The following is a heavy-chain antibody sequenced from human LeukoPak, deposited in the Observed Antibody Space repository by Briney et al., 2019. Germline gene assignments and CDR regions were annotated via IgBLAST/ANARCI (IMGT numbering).Heavy chain of an antibody. Sequence: ASVKVSCKASGYXFTSYGISWVRQAPGQGLEWMGWISAFNGNTDYAQRLQGRVTMTTDTSTSTAYMELRSLRSDDTALYYCARGPHTIPTRGDYWGQGTLVTVSS. J-gene: IGHJ4*02. CDR2: ISAFNGNT. D-gene: IGHD2-15*01. CDR3: ARGPHTIPTRGDY. V-gene: IGHV1-18*01. CDR1: GYXFTSYG.